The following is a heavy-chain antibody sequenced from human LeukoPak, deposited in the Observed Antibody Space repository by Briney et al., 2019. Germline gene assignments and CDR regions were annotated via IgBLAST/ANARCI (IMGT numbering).Heavy chain of an antibody. D-gene: IGHD2-15*01. CDR1: GGSISNFY. J-gene: IGHJ5*02. V-gene: IGHV4-4*07. CDR2: VFSTGST. CDR3: ARASYCSDTVCHNLAWFGP. Sequence: SETLSLTCTISGGSISNFYWSWIRQSAGGGLEWIGRVFSTGSTNYNPSLKRRVTMLLDTSKNQFSLKLTSVTAADTAVYYCARASYCSDTVCHNLAWFGPWGQGTPVTVSS.